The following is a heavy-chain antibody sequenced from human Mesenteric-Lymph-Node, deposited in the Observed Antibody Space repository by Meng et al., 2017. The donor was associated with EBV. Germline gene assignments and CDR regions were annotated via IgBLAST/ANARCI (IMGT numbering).Heavy chain of an antibody. CDR1: GGSVTSGSYY. CDR3: ARGRRGVQYFDF. V-gene: IGHV4-61*01. D-gene: IGHD1-1*01. J-gene: IGHJ4*02. CDR2: IHYSGST. Sequence: QVQLQESGPGLVKPSEPLSLTCTVSGGSVTSGSYYWNWIRQPPGKRLEWIGYIHYSGSTNYNPSLKSQITISVDTSKNQLSLRVSHVTAADTAVYYCARGRRGVQYFDFWGQGALVTVSS.